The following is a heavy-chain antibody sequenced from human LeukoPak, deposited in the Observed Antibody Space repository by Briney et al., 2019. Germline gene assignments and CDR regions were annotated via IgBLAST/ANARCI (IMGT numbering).Heavy chain of an antibody. J-gene: IGHJ6*03. CDR1: GGSISSGSYY. CDR2: IYTSGST. D-gene: IGHD2-2*01. V-gene: IGHV4-61*02. Sequence: SETLSLTCTVSGGSISSGSYYWSWIRQPAGKGLEWIGRIYTSGSTNYNPSLKSRVTISVDTSKNQFSLKLSSVTAADTAVYYCARHMTPGGTSYYYYYYMDVWGKGTTVTVSS. CDR3: ARHMTPGGTSYYYYYYMDV.